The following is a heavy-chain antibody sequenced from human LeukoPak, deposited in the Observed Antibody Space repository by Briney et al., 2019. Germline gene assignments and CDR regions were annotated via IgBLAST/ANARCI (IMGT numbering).Heavy chain of an antibody. Sequence: GGSLRPSCAASGFTVSSNYMSWVRQAPGKGLEWVSVIYSGGSTYYADSVKGRFTISRDNSKNTLYLQMNSLRAEDTAVYYCARAYSSSWYPFDYWGQGTLVTVSS. CDR2: IYSGGST. D-gene: IGHD6-13*01. J-gene: IGHJ4*02. CDR1: GFTVSSNY. V-gene: IGHV3-66*01. CDR3: ARAYSSSWYPFDY.